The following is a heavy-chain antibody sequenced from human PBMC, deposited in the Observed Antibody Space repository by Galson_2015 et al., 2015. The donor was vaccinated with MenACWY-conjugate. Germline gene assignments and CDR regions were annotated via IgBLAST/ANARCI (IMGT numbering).Heavy chain of an antibody. CDR1: GFSFSDYG. J-gene: IGHJ4*02. V-gene: IGHV3-30*02. CDR3: VKDEGHSSGWYWDF. Sequence: SLRLSCAASGFSFSDYGFHWVRQAPGKGPEWVAFVRSDGTTKYYTDSVKGRFTISRDNSKDTLDLQMSSLRAEDTAVYYCVKDEGHSSGWYWDFWGQGTLVTVSS. CDR2: VRSDGTTK. D-gene: IGHD6-19*01.